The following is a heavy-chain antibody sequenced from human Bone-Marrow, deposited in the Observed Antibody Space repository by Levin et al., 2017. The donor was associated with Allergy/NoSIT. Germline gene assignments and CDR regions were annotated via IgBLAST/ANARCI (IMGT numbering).Heavy chain of an antibody. CDR1: GGSFSGYY. V-gene: IGHV4-34*01. Sequence: PGGSLRLSCAVYGGSFSGYYWSWIRQPPGKGLEWIGEINHGESTNYNPSLKNRVTMSVDTSKNQFSLKLISVTAADTAIYYCARGDSHTSGYWGVFYWGQGSLVTVS. D-gene: IGHD3-22*01. CDR2: INHGEST. CDR3: ARGDSHTSGYWGVFY. J-gene: IGHJ4*02.